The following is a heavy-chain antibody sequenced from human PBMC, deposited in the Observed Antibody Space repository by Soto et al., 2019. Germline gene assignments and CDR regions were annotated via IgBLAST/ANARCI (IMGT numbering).Heavy chain of an antibody. J-gene: IGHJ6*02. D-gene: IGHD2-2*01. CDR3: ATTYCSSTSCPPPYGMDV. CDR2: ISAYNGNT. CDR1: GYTFTSYG. Sequence: ASVKVSCKASGYTFTSYGISWVRQAPGQGLEWMGWISAYNGNTNYAQKLQGRVTMTTDTSTSTAYMELRSLRSDDTAVYYCATTYCSSTSCPPPYGMDVRGQGTTVTVSS. V-gene: IGHV1-18*01.